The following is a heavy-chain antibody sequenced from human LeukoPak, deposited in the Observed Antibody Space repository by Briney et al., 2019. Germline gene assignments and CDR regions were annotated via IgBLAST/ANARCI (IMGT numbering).Heavy chain of an antibody. Sequence: PGGSLRLSCAASGFTFNDYYMSWIRQAPGKGLEWLSYINIGGTNTHYADSVKGRFTISRDNAKKSLYLEMNNLRAEDTAVYYCARDGAGFHTGGQGVLVSVSS. V-gene: IGHV3-11*01. CDR2: INIGGTNT. J-gene: IGHJ5*02. CDR1: GFTFNDYY. CDR3: ARDGAGFHT.